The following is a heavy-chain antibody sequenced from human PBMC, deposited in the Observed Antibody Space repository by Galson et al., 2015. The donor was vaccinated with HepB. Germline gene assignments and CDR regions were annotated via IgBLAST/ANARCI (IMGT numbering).Heavy chain of an antibody. V-gene: IGHV3-23*01. CDR2: TSVSSTDT. D-gene: IGHD5-18*01. CDR3: AKDRGHGYKNFQH. Sequence: SLRLSCAASGFTFNDYAITWVRQAPGKGLEWVSGTSVSSTDTYYADSVKGRFTISRDNFKNTVYLQMNSLRAEDTAVYYCAKDRGHGYKNFQHWGQGTLVTVSS. CDR1: GFTFNDYA. J-gene: IGHJ1*01.